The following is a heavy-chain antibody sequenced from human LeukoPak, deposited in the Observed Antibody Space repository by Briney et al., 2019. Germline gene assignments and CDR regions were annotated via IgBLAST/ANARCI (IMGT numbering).Heavy chain of an antibody. V-gene: IGHV3-21*01. Sequence: GGSLRLSCATSGFSFNTYSMNWVRQAPGKGLEWVSFISKTGSYIHYADSLKGRFTISRDNAKNSLFLQISGLRAEDTALYYCARVRGNSGYDIDFWGQGTLVSVSS. CDR1: GFSFNTYS. CDR2: ISKTGSYI. CDR3: ARVRGNSGYDIDF. D-gene: IGHD5-12*01. J-gene: IGHJ4*02.